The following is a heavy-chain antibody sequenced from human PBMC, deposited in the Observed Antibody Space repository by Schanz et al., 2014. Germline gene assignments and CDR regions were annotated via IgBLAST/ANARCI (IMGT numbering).Heavy chain of an antibody. CDR1: GFKFSIYA. D-gene: IGHD4-4*01. Sequence: QVQLVDSGGGVVQPGRSLRLSCAASGFKFSIYAMHWVRPAPGKGLEWVAVISYDGRSKDYADSVKGRFTISRDNSKNTVFLQMNSLRDEDTAVYYCASADYTNYFDYWGQGTLVTVSS. CDR3: ASADYTNYFDY. V-gene: IGHV3-30*04. CDR2: ISYDGRSK. J-gene: IGHJ4*02.